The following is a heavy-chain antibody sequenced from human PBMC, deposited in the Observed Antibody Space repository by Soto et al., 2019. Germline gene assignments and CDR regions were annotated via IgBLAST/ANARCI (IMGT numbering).Heavy chain of an antibody. CDR1: GGSFSGYY. CDR3: ARGWSGWRVWLDY. CDR2: INHSGST. J-gene: IGHJ4*02. Sequence: QVQLQQWGAGLLKPSETLSLTCAVYGGSFSGYYWSWIRQPPGKGLEWIGEINHSGSTNYNPSLKSRVTISVDTCKTQCSLKLSSVTAADTAVYYCARGWSGWRVWLDYWGQGTLVTVSS. D-gene: IGHD6-19*01. V-gene: IGHV4-34*01.